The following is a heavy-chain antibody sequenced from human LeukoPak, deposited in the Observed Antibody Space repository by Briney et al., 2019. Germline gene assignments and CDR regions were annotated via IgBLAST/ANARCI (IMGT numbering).Heavy chain of an antibody. D-gene: IGHD2-21*02. Sequence: GGSLRLSCAASGFTFSSYAMSWVRQAPGKGLEWVSAISGSGGSTYYADSVKGRFTISRDNSKNTLYLQMNSLRAEDTAVYYCAKDRAYCGGDCCPDDAFDIWGQGTMVTVSS. CDR2: ISGSGGST. J-gene: IGHJ3*02. CDR1: GFTFSSYA. V-gene: IGHV3-23*01. CDR3: AKDRAYCGGDCCPDDAFDI.